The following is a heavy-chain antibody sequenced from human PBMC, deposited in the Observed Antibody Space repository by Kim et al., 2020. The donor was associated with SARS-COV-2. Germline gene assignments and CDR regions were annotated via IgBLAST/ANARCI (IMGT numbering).Heavy chain of an antibody. CDR1: GFSLSTSGMC. V-gene: IGHV2-70*11. CDR2: IDWDDDR. CDR3: ARLRGTGTTRSQSYRYYMDV. Sequence: SGPTLVNPAQTLTLTCTFSGFSLSTSGMCVSWICQSPGKALEWLARIDWDDDRYYNKSLKTRLTISKDTSKNQVVLIMTNMDPVDTATYYCARLRGTGTTRSQSYRYYMDVWGKGTMVTVSS. J-gene: IGHJ6*03. D-gene: IGHD1-7*01.